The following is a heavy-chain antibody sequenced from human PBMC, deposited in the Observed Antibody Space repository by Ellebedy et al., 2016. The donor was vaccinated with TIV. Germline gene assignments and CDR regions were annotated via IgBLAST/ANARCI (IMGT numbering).Heavy chain of an antibody. CDR1: GYTFTGQY. CDR2: INPKSGGI. CDR3: ARGLGYWDDY. J-gene: IGHJ4*02. Sequence: ASAKVSCXASGYTFTGQYMHWVRQAPAQGLEWMGCINPKSGGINYAPKFQGRVTLTTDTSISTAYMELSSLSSDDTAVYYCARGLGYWDDYWGQGTLVTVSS. D-gene: IGHD5-12*01. V-gene: IGHV1-2*02.